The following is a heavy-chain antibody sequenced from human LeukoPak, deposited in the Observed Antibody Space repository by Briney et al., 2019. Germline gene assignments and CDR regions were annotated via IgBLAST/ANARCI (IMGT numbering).Heavy chain of an antibody. CDR1: GFTFSSYA. CDR3: AKIGVPRYYYGSGSYENN. Sequence: GGSLRLSCAASGFTFSSYAMSWVRQAPGKGLEWVSAISGSGGSTYYADSVKGRFTISRDNSKNTLYLQMNSLRAEDTAVYYCAKIGVPRYYYGSGSYENNWGQGTLVTVSS. D-gene: IGHD3-10*01. CDR2: ISGSGGST. V-gene: IGHV3-23*01. J-gene: IGHJ4*02.